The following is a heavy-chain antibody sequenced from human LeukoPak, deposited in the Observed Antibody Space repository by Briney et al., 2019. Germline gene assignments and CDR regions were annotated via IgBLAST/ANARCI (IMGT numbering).Heavy chain of an antibody. Sequence: GASVKVSCKASGNIFNSYGFSWVRQAPGQGLEWIGWINVHKGNTEYAQKFQGRVSMTADTSTSTVYMELRSLRSDDTAVYYCSREEYLSGSYVDDWGQGTLVTVFS. D-gene: IGHD3-10*01. CDR2: INVHKGNT. CDR3: SREEYLSGSYVDD. V-gene: IGHV1-18*01. J-gene: IGHJ4*02. CDR1: GNIFNSYG.